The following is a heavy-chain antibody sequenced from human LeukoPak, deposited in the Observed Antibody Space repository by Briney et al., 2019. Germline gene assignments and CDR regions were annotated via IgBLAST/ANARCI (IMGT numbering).Heavy chain of an antibody. V-gene: IGHV3-66*02. CDR1: GFTVSSNY. Sequence: GGSLRLSCAASGFTVSSNYMSWVRQAPGKGLEWVSVIYSGGSTYYADSVKGRFTISRDNSKNTLYLQMNSLRAEDTAVYYCARVGDTAMVVDAFEIWGQGTMVTVSS. J-gene: IGHJ3*02. CDR3: ARVGDTAMVVDAFEI. D-gene: IGHD5-18*01. CDR2: IYSGGST.